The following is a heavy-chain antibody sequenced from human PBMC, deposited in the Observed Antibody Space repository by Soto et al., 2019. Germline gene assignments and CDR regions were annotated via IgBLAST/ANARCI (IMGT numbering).Heavy chain of an antibody. J-gene: IGHJ4*02. V-gene: IGHV3-30*03. D-gene: IGHD2-8*02. CDR1: GFTVSTYG. CDR3: TGEVASGY. CDR2: ISRDGGTK. Sequence: QVQLVESGGGVVQPGRSLRLSCAVSGFTVSTYGMHWVRQAPGKGLEWVAVISRDGGTKYYADYVKGRFTISRDNSRNTLFLEMNRLRGDDMAVYYCTGEVASGYWGQGTLVTVSS.